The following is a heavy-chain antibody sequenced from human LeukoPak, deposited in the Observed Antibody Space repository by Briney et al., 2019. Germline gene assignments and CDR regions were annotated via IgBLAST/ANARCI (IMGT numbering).Heavy chain of an antibody. CDR3: ARGQIRGVGLFDY. V-gene: IGHV4-39*07. CDR2: IYYSGST. D-gene: IGHD3-16*01. Sequence: SETLSLTCTVSGGSISSSSYYWGWIRQPPGKGLEWIGSIYYSGSTYYNPSLKSRVTISVDTSKNQFSLKLSSVTAADTAVYYCARGQIRGVGLFDYWGHGTLVTVSS. J-gene: IGHJ4*01. CDR1: GGSISSSSYY.